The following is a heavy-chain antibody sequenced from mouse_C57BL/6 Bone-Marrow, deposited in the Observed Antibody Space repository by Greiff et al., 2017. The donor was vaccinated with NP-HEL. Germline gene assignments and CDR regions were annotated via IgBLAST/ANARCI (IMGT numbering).Heavy chain of an antibody. J-gene: IGHJ4*01. CDR1: GYTFTNYW. D-gene: IGHD4-1*02. V-gene: IGHV1-63*01. Sequence: VKLMESGAELVRPGTSVKMSCKASGYTFTNYWIGWAKQRPGHGLEWIGDIYPGGGYTNYNEKFKGKATLTADKSSSTAYMQFSSLTSEDSAVYYCACGQLAMDYWGQGTSVTVSS. CDR2: IYPGGGYT. CDR3: ACGQLAMDY.